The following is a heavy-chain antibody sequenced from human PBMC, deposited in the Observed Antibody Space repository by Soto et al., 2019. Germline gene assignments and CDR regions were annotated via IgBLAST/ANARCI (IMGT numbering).Heavy chain of an antibody. D-gene: IGHD2-15*01. J-gene: IGHJ5*02. V-gene: IGHV3-23*01. CDR1: GFTFSSYA. Sequence: GGSLRLSCAASGFTFSSYAMSWVRQAPGKGLEWVSAISGSGGSTYYADSVKGRFTISRDNSKNTLYLQMNSLRAEDTAVYYCASKGIVVVVAATRFWFDPWGQGTLVTVSS. CDR2: ISGSGGST. CDR3: ASKGIVVVVAATRFWFDP.